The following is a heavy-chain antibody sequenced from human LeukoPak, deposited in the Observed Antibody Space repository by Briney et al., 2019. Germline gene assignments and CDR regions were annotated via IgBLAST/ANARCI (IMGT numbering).Heavy chain of an antibody. CDR2: IKQDGSEK. Sequence: PGGSLRLSCAASGFTFSSYWMSWVRQAPGKGLEWVANIKQDGSEKYYVDSVKGRFTISRDNAKNSLYLQMNSLRAEDTAVYYCARDLTRTQVGTDYWGQGTLVTVSS. D-gene: IGHD1-14*01. CDR3: ARDLTRTQVGTDY. CDR1: GFTFSSYW. J-gene: IGHJ4*02. V-gene: IGHV3-7*01.